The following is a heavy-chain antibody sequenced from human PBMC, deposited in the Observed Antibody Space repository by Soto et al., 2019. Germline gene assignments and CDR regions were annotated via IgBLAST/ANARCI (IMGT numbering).Heavy chain of an antibody. D-gene: IGHD3-3*01. V-gene: IGHV3-11*06. CDR1: GFKFIDYH. CDR3: ACVAPTIFGAQFHHNLVDV. J-gene: IGHJ6*02. Sequence: PGGSLSLSCAASGFKFIDYHMTWIRQAQGKGLEWISYISSSGTYTTYTDSVKGRFTVSRDNAKSSLYLQMNSLRGEDTAVYYCACVAPTIFGAQFHHNLVDVWGQGNTVTVSS. CDR2: ISSSGTYT.